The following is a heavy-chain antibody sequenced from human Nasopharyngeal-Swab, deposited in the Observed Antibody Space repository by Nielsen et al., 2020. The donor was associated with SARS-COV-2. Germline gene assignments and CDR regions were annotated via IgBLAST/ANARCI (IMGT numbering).Heavy chain of an antibody. J-gene: IGHJ6*02. V-gene: IGHV3-53*01. D-gene: IGHD6-13*01. CDR3: AKDRSSSWYHYYGMDV. CDR2: IYSRGET. Sequence: GGSLRLSCEVSGFSVSYNYMSWVRQAPGKGLEWVAVIYSRGETHYTDSVRGRFTISRDNSKNMVNLQLNSLRAEDTAVYYCAKDRSSSWYHYYGMDVWGQGTTVTVSS. CDR1: GFSVSYNY.